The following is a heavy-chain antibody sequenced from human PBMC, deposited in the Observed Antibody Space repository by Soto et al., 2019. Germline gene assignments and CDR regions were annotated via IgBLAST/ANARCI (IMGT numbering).Heavy chain of an antibody. D-gene: IGHD4-17*01. CDR3: ARQPLDDGDYDVLDY. V-gene: IGHV5-51*01. CDR1: GYSFTNNW. Sequence: EVQLVQSGAEVKKPGESLKISCKASGYSFTNNWIAWLRQMPGKGLEWMGMIFPGDSDTRYSPSSQGQVILSVDKSVSTAYLQWSSLKASDTAMYYCARQPLDDGDYDVLDYWGQGTLVTVSS. J-gene: IGHJ4*02. CDR2: IFPGDSDT.